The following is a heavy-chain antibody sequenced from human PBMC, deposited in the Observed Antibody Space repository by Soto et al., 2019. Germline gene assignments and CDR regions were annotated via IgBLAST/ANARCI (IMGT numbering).Heavy chain of an antibody. CDR1: GFTFSSHW. CDR3: ARARADYYDSSGYPLGY. V-gene: IGHV3-7*04. J-gene: IGHJ4*02. CDR2: IKPDGSEK. Sequence: SGGSLRLSCAASGFTFSSHWMSWVRQAPGKGLEWVANIKPDGSEKWYVDSVKGRFTISRDNAKNSLYLQMNSLRAEDTAVYYCARARADYYDSSGYPLGYWGQGTLVTVSS. D-gene: IGHD3-22*01.